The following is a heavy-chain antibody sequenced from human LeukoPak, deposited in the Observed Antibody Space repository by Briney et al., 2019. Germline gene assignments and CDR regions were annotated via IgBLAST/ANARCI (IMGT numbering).Heavy chain of an antibody. CDR3: ARDRRMRTMITGYFDY. J-gene: IGHJ4*02. CDR2: IIPIFGTA. Sequence: SVKVSCKASGVTFSSYVISWVRQAPGQGLEWMGGIIPIFGTAEYAQKFQGRITITADESTSTAYMELSSLRYEDTAVYYCARDRRMRTMITGYFDYWGQGTLVTVSS. CDR1: GVTFSSYV. D-gene: IGHD3-22*01. V-gene: IGHV1-69*13.